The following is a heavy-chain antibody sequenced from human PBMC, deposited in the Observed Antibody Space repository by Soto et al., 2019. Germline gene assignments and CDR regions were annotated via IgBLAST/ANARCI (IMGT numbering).Heavy chain of an antibody. J-gene: IGHJ6*02. CDR3: ARLNPLTGTTKDGYYYGMDV. CDR2: IIPIFGTA. Sequence: GASVKVSCKASGGTFSSYAISWVRQAPGQGLEWMGGIIPIFGTANYAQKFQGRVTITADESTSTAYMELSSLRSEDTAVYYCARLNPLTGTTKDGYYYGMDVWGQGTTVTVSS. D-gene: IGHD1-7*01. V-gene: IGHV1-69*13. CDR1: GGTFSSYA.